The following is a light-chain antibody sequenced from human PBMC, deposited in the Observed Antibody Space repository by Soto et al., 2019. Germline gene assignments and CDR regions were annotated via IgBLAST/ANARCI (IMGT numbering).Light chain of an antibody. J-gene: IGLJ1*01. CDR2: EGS. V-gene: IGLV2-23*01. CDR1: SSDVGSYNL. Sequence: QSALTQPASVSGSPGQSITISCTGTSSDVGSYNLVSWYQQHPGKAPKLMIYEGSTRPAGVSNRFSGSKSGNTASLTISGVQAEDEADYYCCSYAGSSASYVFGTGTKLTVL. CDR3: CSYAGSSASYV.